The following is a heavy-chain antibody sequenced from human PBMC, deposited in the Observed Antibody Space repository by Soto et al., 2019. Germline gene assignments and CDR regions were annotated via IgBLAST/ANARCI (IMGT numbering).Heavy chain of an antibody. J-gene: IGHJ5*02. CDR2: IIPIFGTA. V-gene: IGHV1-69*13. Sequence: GASVKVSCKGSGGTVSSYAISWVRQAPGQGLEWMGGIIPIFGTANYAQKFQGRVTITADESTSTAYMELSSLRSEDTAVYYCARDGVAAFPKNWFDPWGQGTLVTVSS. CDR1: GGTVSSYA. CDR3: ARDGVAAFPKNWFDP. D-gene: IGHD6-6*01.